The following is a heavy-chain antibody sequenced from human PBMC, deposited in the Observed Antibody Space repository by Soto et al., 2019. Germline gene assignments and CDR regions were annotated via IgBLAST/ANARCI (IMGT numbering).Heavy chain of an antibody. D-gene: IGHD3-3*01. CDR1: GFTFSSYA. CDR2: ISYDGSNK. J-gene: IGHJ5*02. V-gene: IGHV3-30-3*01. CDR3: ARDHYDFWSGYWNWFDP. Sequence: QVQLVESGGGVDQPGRSLRLSCAASGFTFSSYAMHWVRQAPGKGLEWVAVISYDGSNKYYADSVKGRFTISRDNSKNTLYLQMNSLRAEDTAVYYCARDHYDFWSGYWNWFDPWGQGTLVTVSS.